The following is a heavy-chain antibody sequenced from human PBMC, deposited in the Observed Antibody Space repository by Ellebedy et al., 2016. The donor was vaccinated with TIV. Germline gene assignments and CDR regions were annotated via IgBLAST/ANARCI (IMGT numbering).Heavy chain of an antibody. CDR3: ARNPSHTGYFDP. CDR1: GYTFPTYD. J-gene: IGHJ5*02. D-gene: IGHD5-12*01. V-gene: IGHV1-8*03. CDR2: MDTNSGAT. Sequence: AASVKVSCKASGYTFPTYDINWVRQAPGQGLEWMGWMDTNSGATGYAQKFQGRVTITRGTSISTAYMELSSLTSEDTAVYYCARNPSHTGYFDPWGQGTLVTVSS.